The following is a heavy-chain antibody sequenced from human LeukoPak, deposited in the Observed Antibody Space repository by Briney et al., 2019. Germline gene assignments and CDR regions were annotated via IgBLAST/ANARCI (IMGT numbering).Heavy chain of an antibody. CDR2: ISAYNGNT. V-gene: IGHV1-18*01. Sequence: ASVKVSCKASGDTFTSYGISWVRQAPGQGLEWMGWISAYNGNTNYAQKLQGRVTMTTDTSTSTAYMELRSLRSDDTAVYYCARGAQDRPYDAFDIWGQGTMVTVSS. CDR3: ARGAQDRPYDAFDI. CDR1: GDTFTSYG. J-gene: IGHJ3*02.